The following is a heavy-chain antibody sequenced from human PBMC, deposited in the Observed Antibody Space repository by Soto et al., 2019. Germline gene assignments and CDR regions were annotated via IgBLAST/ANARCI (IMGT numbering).Heavy chain of an antibody. CDR1: GFTFSSYA. J-gene: IGHJ6*02. Sequence: GGSLRLSCAASGFTFSSYAMHWVRQAPGKGLEWVAVISYDGSNKYYADSVKGRFTISRDNSKNTLYLQMNSLRAEDTAVYYCARDRPGKQQLIQSSYGMDVWGQGTTVTVSS. CDR2: ISYDGSNK. V-gene: IGHV3-30-3*01. D-gene: IGHD6-13*01. CDR3: ARDRPGKQQLIQSSYGMDV.